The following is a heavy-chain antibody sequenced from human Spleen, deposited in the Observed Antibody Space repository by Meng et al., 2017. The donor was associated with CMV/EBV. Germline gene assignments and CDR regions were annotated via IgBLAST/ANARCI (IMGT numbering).Heavy chain of an antibody. CDR2: ISSSSSYI. V-gene: IGHV3-21*04. Sequence: GGSLRLSCAASGFTFSSYAMSWVRQAPGKGLEWVSSISSSSSYIYYGDSLKGRFTISRDNAKKSLYLQINSLRAEDTAVYYCAKITIYGVVITSPFDYWGQGTLVTVSS. CDR3: AKITIYGVVITSPFDY. CDR1: GFTFSSYA. J-gene: IGHJ4*02. D-gene: IGHD3-3*01.